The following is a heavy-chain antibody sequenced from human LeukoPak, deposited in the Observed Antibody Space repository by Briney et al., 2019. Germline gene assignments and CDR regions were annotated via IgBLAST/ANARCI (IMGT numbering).Heavy chain of an antibody. CDR3: ARGYRIQLWLPPPGY. CDR2: INPSGGST. CDR1: GYTFTSYY. D-gene: IGHD5-18*01. Sequence: ASVKVSGKASGYTFTSYYMHWVRQAPGQGLEWMGIINPSGGSTSYAQKFQGRVTMTRDTSTSTVYMELSSLRSEDTAVYYCARGYRIQLWLPPPGYWGQGTLVTVSS. J-gene: IGHJ4*02. V-gene: IGHV1-46*01.